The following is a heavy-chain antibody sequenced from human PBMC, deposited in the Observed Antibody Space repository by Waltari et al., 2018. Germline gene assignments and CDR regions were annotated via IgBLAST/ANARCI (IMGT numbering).Heavy chain of an antibody. J-gene: IGHJ3*02. D-gene: IGHD3-10*01. CDR2: ISSSSSYI. CDR1: GFTFSSYS. Sequence: EVQLVESGGGLVKPGGSLRLSCAASGFTFSSYSMNWVSQAPGKGLEWVSSISSSSSYIYYADSVKCRFTISRDNAKNSLYLQMNSLRAEDTAVYYCARDLPGMDAFDIWGQGTMVTVSS. CDR3: ARDLPGMDAFDI. V-gene: IGHV3-21*01.